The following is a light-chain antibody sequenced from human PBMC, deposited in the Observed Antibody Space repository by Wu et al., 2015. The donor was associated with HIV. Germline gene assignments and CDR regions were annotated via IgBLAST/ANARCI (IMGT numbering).Light chain of an antibody. CDR3: QQYYDWPPVT. J-gene: IGKJ4*01. Sequence: EIVLTQSPGTLSLSPGERATLSCRASESVSGNKLAWLQQKPGQAPRLLIYDASTRATGTPVRFSGSGSGTDFTLTISNMQSEDFAVYFCQQYYDWPPVTFGGGTKVEIK. CDR2: DAS. CDR1: ESVSGN. V-gene: IGKV3-15*01.